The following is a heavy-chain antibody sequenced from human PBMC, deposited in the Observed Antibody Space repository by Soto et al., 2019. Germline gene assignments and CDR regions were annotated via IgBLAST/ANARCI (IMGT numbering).Heavy chain of an antibody. Sequence: XXTLSLPCAVSGGSISSSNWWSWVRQPPGKGLEWIGEIYHSGSTNYNPSLKSRVTISVDKSKNQFSLKLSSVTAADTAVYYCARVLGNDAFDIWGQGTMVTVSS. D-gene: IGHD3-3*02. CDR1: GGSISSSNW. CDR2: IYHSGST. CDR3: ARVLGNDAFDI. V-gene: IGHV4-4*02. J-gene: IGHJ3*02.